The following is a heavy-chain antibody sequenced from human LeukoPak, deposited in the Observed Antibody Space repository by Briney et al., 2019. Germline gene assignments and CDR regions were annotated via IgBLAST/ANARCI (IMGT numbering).Heavy chain of an antibody. Sequence: SETLSLTCTVSGGSISSSSYYWGWIRQPPVEGLEWIGSIYYSGSTYYNPSLKSRVTISVDTSKNQFYLKLSSVTAADTAVYYCARHGSSWYYFDYWGQGTLVTVSS. D-gene: IGHD6-13*01. CDR1: GGSISSSSYY. J-gene: IGHJ4*02. V-gene: IGHV4-39*01. CDR3: ARHGSSWYYFDY. CDR2: IYYSGST.